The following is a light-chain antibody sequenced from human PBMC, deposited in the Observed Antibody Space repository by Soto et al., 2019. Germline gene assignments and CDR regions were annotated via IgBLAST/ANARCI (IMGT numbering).Light chain of an antibody. V-gene: IGKV3-20*01. Sequence: EIVLTQSPGTLSLSPGERATLSCRASQSVSSTYLAWYQQKPGQAPRLLIYGASSSATGIPDRFSGSGSGTDFTLTISSQEPEDFSVYYCQQFGSSLWAFGHGTRLEIK. CDR1: QSVSSTY. J-gene: IGKJ5*01. CDR3: QQFGSSLWA. CDR2: GAS.